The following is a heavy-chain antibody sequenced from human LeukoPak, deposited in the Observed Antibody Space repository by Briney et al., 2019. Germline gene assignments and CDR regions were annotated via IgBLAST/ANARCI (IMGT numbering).Heavy chain of an antibody. J-gene: IGHJ4*02. CDR1: GFTFRTYG. Sequence: PGESLRLSCVASGFTFRTYGMHWVRQAPGKGLEWVAVTWFDGRNKYYADSVKDRFNISRDNSKNTLYLQMNSLRAEDTAMYYCARSVAGKGELDYWGQGILVTVSS. D-gene: IGHD6-19*01. CDR2: TWFDGRNK. V-gene: IGHV3-33*01. CDR3: ARSVAGKGELDY.